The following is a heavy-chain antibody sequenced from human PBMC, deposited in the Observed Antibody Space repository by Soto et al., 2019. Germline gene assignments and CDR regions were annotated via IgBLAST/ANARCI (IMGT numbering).Heavy chain of an antibody. Sequence: GASVKVSCKASGGTFSSYAISWLRQSPGQGLEWMGGIIPIFGTANYAQKFQGRVTITADESTSTAYMELSSLRSEDTAVYYCAREPLSDYDYVWGSYPARAYGMDVWGQGTTVTVSS. CDR1: GGTFSSYA. V-gene: IGHV1-69*13. J-gene: IGHJ6*02. D-gene: IGHD3-16*02. CDR2: IIPIFGTA. CDR3: AREPLSDYDYVWGSYPARAYGMDV.